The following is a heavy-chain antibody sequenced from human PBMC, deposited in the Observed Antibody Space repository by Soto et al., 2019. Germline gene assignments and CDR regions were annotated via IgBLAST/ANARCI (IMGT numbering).Heavy chain of an antibody. CDR2: ISYDGSNK. Sequence: QVPLVESGGGVVQPGRSLRLSCAASGFTFSSYAMHWVRQAPGKGLEWVAVISYDGSNKYYADSVKGRFTISRDNSKNTLYLQMNSLRAEDTAVYYCAADSSWEYYFDYWGQGTLVTVSS. CDR3: AADSSWEYYFDY. V-gene: IGHV3-30-3*01. D-gene: IGHD6-13*01. CDR1: GFTFSSYA. J-gene: IGHJ4*02.